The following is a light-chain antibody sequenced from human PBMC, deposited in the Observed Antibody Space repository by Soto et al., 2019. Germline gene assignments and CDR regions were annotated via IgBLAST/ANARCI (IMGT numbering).Light chain of an antibody. CDR3: QQRSNWPPIT. CDR2: GAS. V-gene: IGKV3D-20*02. CDR1: QSVSSSY. Sequence: EIFLTQAPGSLSLSAGGRATLSRMPIQSVSSSYLAWYQQKPGQAPRLLIYGASSRATGIPDRFSGSGSGTDFTLTISSLEPEDAAVYYCQQRSNWPPITFGQGTRLEIK. J-gene: IGKJ5*01.